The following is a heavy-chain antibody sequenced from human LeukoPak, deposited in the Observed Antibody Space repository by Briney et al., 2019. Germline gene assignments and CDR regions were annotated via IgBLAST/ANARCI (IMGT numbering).Heavy chain of an antibody. CDR1: GFTFSSYS. Sequence: PGGPLRLSCAASGFTFSSYSMNWVRQAPGKGLEWVASISSDNNYISYADSVKGLFTISRDHAENSLYLQMNSLRAEDTAVYYCARGPSYYYDSSGFYYFDYWGQGTLVTVSS. CDR2: ISSDNNYI. V-gene: IGHV3-21*01. D-gene: IGHD3-22*01. J-gene: IGHJ4*02. CDR3: ARGPSYYYDSSGFYYFDY.